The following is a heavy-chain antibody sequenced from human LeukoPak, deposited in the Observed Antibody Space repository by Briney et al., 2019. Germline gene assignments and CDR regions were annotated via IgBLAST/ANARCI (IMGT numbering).Heavy chain of an antibody. CDR2: IYHSGST. CDR1: GYSISSGYY. Sequence: PSETLSLTCTVSGYSISSGYYWGWIRQPPGKGLEWIGSIYHSGSTYYNPSLKSRVTISVDTSKNQFSLKLSSVTAADTAVYYCARDYDLYTGSFDYWGQGTLITVSS. CDR3: ARDYDLYTGSFDY. V-gene: IGHV4-38-2*02. D-gene: IGHD3-16*01. J-gene: IGHJ4*02.